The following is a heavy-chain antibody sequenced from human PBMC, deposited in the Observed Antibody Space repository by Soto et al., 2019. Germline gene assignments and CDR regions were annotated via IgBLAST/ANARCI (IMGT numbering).Heavy chain of an antibody. D-gene: IGHD3-3*01. J-gene: IGHJ4*02. CDR2: ISESGSGT. V-gene: IGHV3-23*01. CDR1: GFTFTKYG. CDR3: AKGFYSPDF. Sequence: PGGSLRLSCVASGFTFTKYGMSWARQAPGKGLEWVSRISESGSGTSYADSVKGQFTISRDNSKNTVYLQMNSLRAEDTAIYYCAKGFYSPDFWGQGTLVTVSS.